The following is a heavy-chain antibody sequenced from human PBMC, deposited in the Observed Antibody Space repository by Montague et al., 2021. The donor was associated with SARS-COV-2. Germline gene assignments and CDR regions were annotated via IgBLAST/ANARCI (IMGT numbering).Heavy chain of an antibody. CDR1: GGSVSSNY. CDR2: IYYSGST. Sequence: SQTLSLTCTVSGGSVSSNYWSWIRQPQGKGLEWIGNIYYSGSTNYNSSLKSRVTISVDTSKNQFSLKLSSVTAADTAVYFCARGGLGNRGFDYWGQGTLVTVSS. J-gene: IGHJ4*02. CDR3: ARGGLGNRGFDY. D-gene: IGHD3/OR15-3a*01. V-gene: IGHV4-59*02.